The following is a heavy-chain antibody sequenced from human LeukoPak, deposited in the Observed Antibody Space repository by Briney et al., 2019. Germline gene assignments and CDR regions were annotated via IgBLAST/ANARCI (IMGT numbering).Heavy chain of an antibody. V-gene: IGHV1-3*01. J-gene: IGHJ4*02. CDR2: ISAGNGNT. Sequence: ASVKVSCKASGYTFTSYAMHWVRQAPGQRLEWMGWISAGNGNTKYSQKFQGRVTITRDTSASTAYMELSSLRSEDTAVYYCARDPRSAFYDSSGYFVYWGQGTLVTVSS. D-gene: IGHD3-22*01. CDR3: ARDPRSAFYDSSGYFVY. CDR1: GYTFTSYA.